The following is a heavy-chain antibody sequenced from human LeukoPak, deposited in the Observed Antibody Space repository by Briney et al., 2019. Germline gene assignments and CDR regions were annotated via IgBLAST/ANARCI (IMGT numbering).Heavy chain of an antibody. Sequence: GSLRLSCAASGFTFSSYAMSWVRQAPGKGLERVSAISGSGGSTYYADSVKGRFTISRDNSKNTLYLQMNSLRAEATAVYYCAKGSGRFLEWGNLDYWGQGTLVTVSS. V-gene: IGHV3-23*01. J-gene: IGHJ4*02. CDR2: ISGSGGST. CDR1: GFTFSSYA. CDR3: AKGSGRFLEWGNLDY. D-gene: IGHD3-3*01.